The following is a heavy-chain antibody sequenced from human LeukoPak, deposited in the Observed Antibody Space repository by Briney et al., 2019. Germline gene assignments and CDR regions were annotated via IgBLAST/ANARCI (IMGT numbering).Heavy chain of an antibody. V-gene: IGHV3-30*03. J-gene: IGHJ4*02. Sequence: PGRSLRLSCAASGFTFSSYGMHWVRQAPGKGLEWVAVISYDGSNKYYADSVKGRFTISRDNSKNTLYLQMNSLRAEDTAVYYCARDPDYYDSSGYYADYWGQGTLVTVSS. CDR3: ARDPDYYDSSGYYADY. CDR1: GFTFSSYG. CDR2: ISYDGSNK. D-gene: IGHD3-22*01.